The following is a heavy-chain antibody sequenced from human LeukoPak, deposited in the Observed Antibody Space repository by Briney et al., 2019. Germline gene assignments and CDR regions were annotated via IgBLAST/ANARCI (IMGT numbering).Heavy chain of an antibody. V-gene: IGHV3-33*01. J-gene: IGHJ3*02. CDR2: IWYDGSNK. CDR3: AREASDAFDI. CDR1: GFTFSSYD. Sequence: GGSLRLSCAASGFTFSSYDMHWVRQAPGKGLEWVALIWYDGSNKNYADSVKGRFTISRDNSKNALFLQMNSLRAEDTAVYYCAREASDAFDIWGQGTMVTVSS.